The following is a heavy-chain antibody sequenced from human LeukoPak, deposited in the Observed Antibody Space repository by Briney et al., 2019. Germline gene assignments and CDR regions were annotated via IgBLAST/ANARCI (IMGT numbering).Heavy chain of an antibody. Sequence: ASVKVSCKASGYTFTSYYMHWVRQAPGQGLEWMGVINPSGGSTSYAQKFQGRVTMTRDTSTSTVYMELSSLRSEDTAVYYCARRRLSTGAFDIWGQGTMVTVSS. CDR3: ARRRLSTGAFDI. D-gene: IGHD2-8*02. J-gene: IGHJ3*02. CDR1: GYTFTSYY. V-gene: IGHV1-46*01. CDR2: INPSGGST.